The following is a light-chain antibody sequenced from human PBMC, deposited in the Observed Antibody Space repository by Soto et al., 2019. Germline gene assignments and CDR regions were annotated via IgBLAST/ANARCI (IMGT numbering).Light chain of an antibody. J-gene: IGKJ4*01. CDR3: QQRSNWPLT. CDR1: QSVSSSY. Sequence: EIVLTQSPGTLSLSPGERATLSCRASQSVSSSYLAWYQQKPGQAPRLIIHGASSRATGVPDRITGSGSGTDFTLTISSLESEDFAVYYCQQRSNWPLTFGGGTKVDIK. CDR2: GAS. V-gene: IGKV3D-20*02.